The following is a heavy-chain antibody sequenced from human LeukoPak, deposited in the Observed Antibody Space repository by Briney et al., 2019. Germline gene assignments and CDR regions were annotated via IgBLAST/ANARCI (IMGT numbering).Heavy chain of an antibody. D-gene: IGHD1-26*01. CDR2: INNVGSHI. CDR3: TRDPAYYLRYGYFDY. Sequence: GGSLRLSCSASGFISSTSAMNWVRQAPGKGLEWVSSINNVGSHIYYVDSVKGRFTISRDNAKNSVYLQMNNLRAADTAFYYCTRDPAYYLRYGYFDYWGQGILVTVSS. V-gene: IGHV3-21*01. CDR1: GFISSTSA. J-gene: IGHJ4*02.